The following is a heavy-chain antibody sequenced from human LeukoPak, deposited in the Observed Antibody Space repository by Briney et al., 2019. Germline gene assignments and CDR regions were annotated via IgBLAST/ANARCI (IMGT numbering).Heavy chain of an antibody. J-gene: IGHJ5*02. Sequence: ASVKVSCKASGYTFTSYAMNWVRQAPGQGLEWMGWINTNTGNPTYAQGFTGRFVFSLDTSVSTAYLQISSLKAEDTAVYYCVRVVFFGDQSWFDPWGQGTLVTVSS. CDR3: VRVVFFGDQSWFDP. V-gene: IGHV7-4-1*02. CDR1: GYTFTSYA. D-gene: IGHD3-10*01. CDR2: INTNTGNP.